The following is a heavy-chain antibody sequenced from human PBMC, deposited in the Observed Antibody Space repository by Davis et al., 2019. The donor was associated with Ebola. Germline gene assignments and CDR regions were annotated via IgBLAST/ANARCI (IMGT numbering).Heavy chain of an antibody. V-gene: IGHV3-30-3*01. CDR2: ILYDGSNK. CDR1: GFTFCSYA. Sequence: GGSLRLSCAASGFTFCSYAMHWVRQAPGKGLEWVAVILYDGSNKYYADSVKGRFTISRDNSKNTLYLQMNSLRAEDTAVYYCARAAGYCSSTSRLRAYGMDVWGQGTTVTVSS. J-gene: IGHJ6*02. CDR3: ARAAGYCSSTSRLRAYGMDV. D-gene: IGHD2-2*01.